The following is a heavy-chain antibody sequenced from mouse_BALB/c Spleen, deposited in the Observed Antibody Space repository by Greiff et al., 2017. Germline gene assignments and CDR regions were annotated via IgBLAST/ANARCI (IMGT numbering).Heavy chain of an antibody. CDR1: GYSFTDYN. CDR2: IDPYNGGT. V-gene: IGHV1S135*01. Sequence: VQLKESGPELVKPGASVKVSCKASGYSFTDYNMYWVKQSHGKSLEWIGYIDPYNGGTSYNQKFKGKATLTVDKSSSTAFMHLNSLTSEDSAVYYCARWGYYGNYGNGFYAYWGQGTLVTVSA. D-gene: IGHD2-1*01. CDR3: ARWGYYGNYGNGFYAY. J-gene: IGHJ3*01.